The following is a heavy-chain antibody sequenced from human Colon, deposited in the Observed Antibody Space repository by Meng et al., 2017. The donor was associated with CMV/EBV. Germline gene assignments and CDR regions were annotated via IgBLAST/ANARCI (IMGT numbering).Heavy chain of an antibody. CDR3: VRESWYFDF. Sequence: QVQMEQSWTEVKKPGASVKCSCKTSGYTFTANHLHWVRQAPGQGLEWMGWIYPQDGGTYFAQKFQDRVTLTRDTSITTAYMELSGLTSDDTAIYYCVRESWYFDFWGEGTLVTVSS. CDR1: GYTFTANH. J-gene: IGHJ4*02. CDR2: IYPQDGGT. V-gene: IGHV1-2*02. D-gene: IGHD6-13*01.